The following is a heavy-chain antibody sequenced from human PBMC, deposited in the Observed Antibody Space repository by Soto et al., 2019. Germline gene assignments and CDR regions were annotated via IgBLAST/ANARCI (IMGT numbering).Heavy chain of an antibody. V-gene: IGHV3-11*01. CDR2: IDTSGTKI. CDR3: ASHYDMWSGYLSPVDY. D-gene: IGHD3-3*01. J-gene: IGHJ4*02. CDR1: GYTFSDYY. Sequence: GGSLRLSCAASGYTFSDYYMSWIRQAPGKGLEWISYIDTSGTKIYYADSVKGRFTITRDNAKNSLYLEMNILRDEDTAVYYCASHYDMWSGYLSPVDYWGQGTLVTVSS.